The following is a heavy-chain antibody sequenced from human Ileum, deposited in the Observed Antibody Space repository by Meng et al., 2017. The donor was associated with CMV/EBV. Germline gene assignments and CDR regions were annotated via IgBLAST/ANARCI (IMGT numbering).Heavy chain of an antibody. J-gene: IGHJ4*02. V-gene: IGHV1-18*01. CDR3: ARDDRRRYDFWSEQLNPNFDY. D-gene: IGHD3-3*01. CDR1: TSYG. Sequence: TSYGISWVRQAPGQGLEWMGWISAYNGNTNYAQKLQGRVTMTTDTSTSTAYMELRSLRSDDTAVYYCARDDRRRYDFWSEQLNPNFDYWGQGTLVTVSS. CDR2: ISAYNGNT.